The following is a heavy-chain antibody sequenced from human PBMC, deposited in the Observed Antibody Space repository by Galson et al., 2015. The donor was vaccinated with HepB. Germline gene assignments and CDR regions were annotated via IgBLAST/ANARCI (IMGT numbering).Heavy chain of an antibody. CDR1: GFIFSDYY. CDR2: MSSRGSTI. J-gene: IGHJ6*02. CDR3: ARMYCSNGVCLYGMDV. Sequence: SLRLSCAGSGFIFSDYYMSWIRQAPGKGLEWVSYMSSRGSTIYYGDSVKGRFTISRDNAKNSLHLQMNSLRGEDTAVYYCARMYCSNGVCLYGMDVWGQGTTVTVSS. V-gene: IGHV3-11*01. D-gene: IGHD2-8*01.